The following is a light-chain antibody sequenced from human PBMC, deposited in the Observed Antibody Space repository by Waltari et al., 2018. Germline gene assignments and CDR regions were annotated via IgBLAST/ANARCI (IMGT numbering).Light chain of an antibody. CDR1: ILGSKY. V-gene: IGLV3-1*01. Sequence: SSELTQPPSVSVSPGQTASIPCSGDILGSKYASWYQHKPGQSPLPVIYQDRNRPSGIPERFSGSKSGNTATLTISGTQAMDDADYYCQALGSNRWVFGGGTKRTIL. J-gene: IGLJ3*02. CDR2: QDR. CDR3: QALGSNRWV.